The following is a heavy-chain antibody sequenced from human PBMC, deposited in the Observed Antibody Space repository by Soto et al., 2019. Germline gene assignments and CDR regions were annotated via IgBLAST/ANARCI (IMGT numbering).Heavy chain of an antibody. CDR2: INSDGSST. Sequence: GGSLRLSCAASGCTFSSYWMHWVRQAPGKGLVWVSRINSDGSSTSYADSVKGRFTISRDNAKNTLYLQMNSLRAEDTAVYYCARGGYDFWSGYYGYYGMDVWGQGTTVTVSS. V-gene: IGHV3-74*01. CDR1: GCTFSSYW. CDR3: ARGGYDFWSGYYGYYGMDV. D-gene: IGHD3-3*01. J-gene: IGHJ6*02.